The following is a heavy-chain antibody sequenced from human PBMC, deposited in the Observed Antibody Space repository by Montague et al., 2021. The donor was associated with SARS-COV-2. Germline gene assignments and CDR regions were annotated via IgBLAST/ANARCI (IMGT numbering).Heavy chain of an antibody. V-gene: IGHV4-39*02. D-gene: IGHD3-22*01. CDR2: IYYTGNT. J-gene: IGHJ3*01. CDR3: ARLKRYFDSSGSRSAFDF. Sequence: SETLSLTCTVSGGSITNNIDYWAWIRQPPGKGLEWIGSIYYTGNTYYNPSLKSRVTISVVTSKNHFTLKLSSVTAAETAVYYYARLKRYFDSSGSRSAFDFWGQGTMVTVSS. CDR1: GGSITNNIDY.